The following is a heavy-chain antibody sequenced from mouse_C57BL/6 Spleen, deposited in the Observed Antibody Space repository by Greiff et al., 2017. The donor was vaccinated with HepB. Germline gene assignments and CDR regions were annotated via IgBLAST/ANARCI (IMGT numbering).Heavy chain of an antibody. CDR2: ISYSGST. Sequence: VQLKQSGPGLVKPSQSLSLTCTVTGYSITSGYDRHLNRHFPGNKLEWMGYISYSGSTNYNPYFKSRTTITHDTSKNPFFLQLNSVTTEYTATYYCARGEGLLSGFDYWGQGTTLTVSS. V-gene: IGHV3-1*01. CDR1: GYSITSGYD. D-gene: IGHD3-2*02. J-gene: IGHJ2*01. CDR3: ARGEGLLSGFDY.